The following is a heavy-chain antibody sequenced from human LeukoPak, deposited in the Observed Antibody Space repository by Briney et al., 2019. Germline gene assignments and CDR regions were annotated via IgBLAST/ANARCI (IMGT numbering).Heavy chain of an antibody. CDR1: GFSLNTRGTC. Sequence: SGPALVKPTQTLTLTCTFSGFSLNTRGTCVSWIRQPPGKALEWLARIDWDDDKYYSTSLKTRLTTSKDTSKNQVVLTMTNMDPVDTATYYCARNLWGDYWGQGTLVTVSS. V-gene: IGHV2-70*11. CDR3: ARNLWGDY. J-gene: IGHJ4*02. D-gene: IGHD3-16*01. CDR2: IDWDDDK.